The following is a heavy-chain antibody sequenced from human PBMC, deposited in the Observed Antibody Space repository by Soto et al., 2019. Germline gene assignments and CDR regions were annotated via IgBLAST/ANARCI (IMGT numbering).Heavy chain of an antibody. J-gene: IGHJ6*02. Sequence: PSQTLSLTCAISGDSVSSNSAAWDWIRQSPSRGLEWLGRTYYRSKWYNDYAVSVKSRITINPDTSKNQFSLQLNSVTPEDTAAYYCARVRITMVRGVIIDYYYYGMDVWGQGTTVTVSS. V-gene: IGHV6-1*01. CDR1: GDSVSSNSAA. D-gene: IGHD3-10*01. CDR3: ARVRITMVRGVIIDYYYYGMDV. CDR2: TYYRSKWYN.